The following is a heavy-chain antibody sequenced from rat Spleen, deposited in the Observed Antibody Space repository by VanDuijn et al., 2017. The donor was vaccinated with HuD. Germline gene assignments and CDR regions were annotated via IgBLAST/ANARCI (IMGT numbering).Heavy chain of an antibody. D-gene: IGHD1-12*02. CDR1: GFTFSDYN. J-gene: IGHJ2*01. Sequence: EVQLVESGGGLVQPGRSLKLSCAASGFTFSDYNMAWVRQAPKKGLEWVATIIYDGSRTYYRDSVRGRFTISRDNAKSTLYLQMDSLRSEDTATYYCATRFYDGIFDYWGQGVMVTVSS. V-gene: IGHV5S10*01. CDR2: IIYDGSRT. CDR3: ATRFYDGIFDY.